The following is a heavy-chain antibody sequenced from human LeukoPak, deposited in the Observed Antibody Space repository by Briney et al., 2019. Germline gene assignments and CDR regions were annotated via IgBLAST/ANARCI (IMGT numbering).Heavy chain of an antibody. V-gene: IGHV3-33*01. CDR2: IWYDGSNK. J-gene: IGHJ4*02. Sequence: PGGSLRLSCEASGFNFGTFAMHWVRQAPGEGLEWLAIIWYDGSNKHYSDSVKGRFTISRDNSKSYLYLQMNSLRAEDTAVYYCRGTYYYGSGIDGDYFDYWGQGTLVTVSS. D-gene: IGHD3-10*01. CDR1: GFNFGTFA. CDR3: RGTYYYGSGIDGDYFDY.